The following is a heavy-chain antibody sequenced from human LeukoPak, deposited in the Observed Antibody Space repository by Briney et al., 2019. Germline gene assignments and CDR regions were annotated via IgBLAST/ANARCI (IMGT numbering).Heavy chain of an antibody. V-gene: IGHV4-59*01. J-gene: IGHJ4*02. CDR2: FYSGGST. Sequence: PGGSLRLSCAASGFTFSSYSMNWVRQPPGKGLEWTGNFYSGGSTSYNPSLKSRVTISEYMSENQFSLSLSSVTAADTAAYYCARAIPGNPFDYWGQGALVTVSS. CDR1: GFTFSSYS. CDR3: ARAIPGNPFDY. D-gene: IGHD1-20*01.